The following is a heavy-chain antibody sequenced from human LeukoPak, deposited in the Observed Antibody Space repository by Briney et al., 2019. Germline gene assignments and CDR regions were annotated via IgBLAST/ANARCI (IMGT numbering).Heavy chain of an antibody. J-gene: IGHJ4*02. CDR2: IYYSGST. CDR3: AREASRAGTCYFDY. V-gene: IGHV4-59*01. CDR1: GGSISSYY. D-gene: IGHD3-10*01. Sequence: SETLSLTCTVSGGSISSYYWSWIRQPPGKGLEWIGYIYYSGSTNYNPSLKSRVTISVDTSKNQFSLKLRSVTAADTAVYFCAREASRAGTCYFDYWGQGTLLTVSS.